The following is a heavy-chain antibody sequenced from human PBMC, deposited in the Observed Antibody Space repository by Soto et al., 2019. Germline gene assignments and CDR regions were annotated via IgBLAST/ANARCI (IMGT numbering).Heavy chain of an antibody. CDR2: INHSGST. J-gene: IGHJ3*02. CDR3: ARGFGTVVVVAAIKAFDI. CDR1: GGSFSGYY. D-gene: IGHD2-15*01. V-gene: IGHV4-34*01. Sequence: SETLSLTCAVYGGSFSGYYWSWIRQPPGKGLEWIGEINHSGSTNYNPSLKSRVTISVDTSKNQFSLKLSSVTAADTAVYYCARGFGTVVVVAAIKAFDIWGQGTMVTVSS.